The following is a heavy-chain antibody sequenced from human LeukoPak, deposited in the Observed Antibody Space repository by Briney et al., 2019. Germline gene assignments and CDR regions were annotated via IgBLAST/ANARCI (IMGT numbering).Heavy chain of an antibody. CDR1: GGSISSYY. CDR3: ARNNAYGDYVPGY. V-gene: IGHV4-59*12. J-gene: IGHJ4*02. CDR2: IYYSGST. Sequence: SETLSLTCTVSGGSISSYYWSWIRQPPGKGLEWIGYIYYSGSTHYNPSLKSRVTISVDTSKNQFSLKLSSVTAADTAVYYCARNNAYGDYVPGYWGQGTLVTVSS. D-gene: IGHD4-17*01.